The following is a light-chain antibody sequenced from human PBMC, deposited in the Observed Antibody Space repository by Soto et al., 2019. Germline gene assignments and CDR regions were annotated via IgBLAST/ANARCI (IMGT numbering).Light chain of an antibody. J-gene: IGKJ1*01. Sequence: IQMTQSPSSLSASVGDRVTITCRASQGIRSDLAWYQQKTGKVPKLLIYGASRLESGVPSRFGGSGFGTDFTLTISSLQPEDFATYYCLQDYNYPWSFGQGTKVDIK. CDR3: LQDYNYPWS. CDR2: GAS. V-gene: IGKV1-6*01. CDR1: QGIRSD.